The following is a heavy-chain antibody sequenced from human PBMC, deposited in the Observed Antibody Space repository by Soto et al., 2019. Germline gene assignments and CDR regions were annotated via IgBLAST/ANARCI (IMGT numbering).Heavy chain of an antibody. V-gene: IGHV3-30*03. D-gene: IGHD3-10*01. CDR3: VGGQYYFDY. CDR2: ISYDGSNK. Sequence: QVQLVESGGGVVQPGRSLRLSCAASGFPVTSYGMHWVREAPGKGLEWVAVISYDGSNKYYADSVKGRFTISRDNSKNTLYLQMNSLRPEDTALYYCVGGQYYFDYRGQGTLVTVSS. CDR1: GFPVTSYG. J-gene: IGHJ4*02.